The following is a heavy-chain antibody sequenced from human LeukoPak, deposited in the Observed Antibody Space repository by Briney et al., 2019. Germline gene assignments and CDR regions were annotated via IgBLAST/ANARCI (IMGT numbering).Heavy chain of an antibody. CDR1: GFTFSNAW. J-gene: IGHJ4*02. CDR2: IKSKTDGGTT. CDR3: TTLLGDYGDHPDDY. D-gene: IGHD4-17*01. Sequence: GGSLRLSCAASGFTFSNAWMSWVRQAPGKGLEWVGRIKSKTDGGTTDYAAPVKGRFTISRDDSKNTLYLQMNSLKTEDTAVYYCTTLLGDYGDHPDDYWGQGTLVTVSS. V-gene: IGHV3-15*01.